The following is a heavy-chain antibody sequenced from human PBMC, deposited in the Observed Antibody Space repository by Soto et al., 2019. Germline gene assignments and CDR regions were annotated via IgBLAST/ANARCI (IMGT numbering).Heavy chain of an antibody. J-gene: IGHJ4*01. Sequence: EVQLVESGGGLVKPGGSLRLSCAASGFTFSNAWINWVRQAPGKGLEWVGRIKSKTDGGTTDFAAPVKGRFAISRDDSKNMVYLQMNSLTTEETGIYYCTTDSFSTMIGVRFDYWGHGTLVTVTS. CDR3: TTDSFSTMIGVRFDY. V-gene: IGHV3-15*07. CDR1: GFTFSNAW. D-gene: IGHD3-22*01. CDR2: IKSKTDGGTT.